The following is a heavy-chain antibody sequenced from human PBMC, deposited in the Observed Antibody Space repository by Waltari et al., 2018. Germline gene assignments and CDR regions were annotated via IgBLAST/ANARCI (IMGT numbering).Heavy chain of an antibody. D-gene: IGHD2-2*01. Sequence: EVQLLESGGGLVQPGGSLRLSCAASGFTFSSYAMSWVRQAPGKGLEWVSGISVIGGSTYYAVSVKCRFTISGDNSKNTLYLQMNSLRAEDTAVYYCAKDPSRNIVVVPAATLGLELGYWGQGTLVTVSS. J-gene: IGHJ4*02. CDR2: ISVIGGST. CDR3: AKDPSRNIVVVPAATLGLELGY. V-gene: IGHV3-23*01. CDR1: GFTFSSYA.